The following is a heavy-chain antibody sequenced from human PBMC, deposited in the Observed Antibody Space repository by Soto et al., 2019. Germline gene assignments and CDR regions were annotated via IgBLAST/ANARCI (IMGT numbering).Heavy chain of an antibody. D-gene: IGHD3-10*01. J-gene: IGHJ6*02. Sequence: QVHLAQSGAEVKKPGASVKVSCAVSGHTLIDLSIHWVRQAAGKGLEWMGGFDPEDGETIYAQKFKGRVTMTEDTSTDTAYMELSSLGYEDTAVYYCATVTTSLSASGTSERYYYYYGLDVWGQGTTVTVSS. V-gene: IGHV1-24*01. CDR1: GHTLIDLS. CDR3: ATVTTSLSASGTSERYYYYYGLDV. CDR2: FDPEDGET.